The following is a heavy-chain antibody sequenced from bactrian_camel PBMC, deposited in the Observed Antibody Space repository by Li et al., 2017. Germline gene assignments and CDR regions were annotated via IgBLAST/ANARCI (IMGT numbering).Heavy chain of an antibody. CDR2: INKSGTTT. D-gene: IGHD7*01. CDR3: ARGALIGFRELTF. J-gene: IGHJ4*01. V-gene: IGHV3S1*01. CDR1: GFTFSGFW. Sequence: HVQLVESGGGLVQPGGSLRLSCTASGFTFSGFWLYWVRQVPGKGLEWVPSINKSGTTTYYGDSVKRRFTVSRDNTQNILYLHLNSLKTEDTAVYFCARGALIGFRELTFWGQGTQVTVS.